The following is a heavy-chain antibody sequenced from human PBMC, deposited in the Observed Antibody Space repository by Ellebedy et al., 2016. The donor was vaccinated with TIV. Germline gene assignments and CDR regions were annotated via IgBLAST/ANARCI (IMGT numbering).Heavy chain of an antibody. CDR3: ALPAGGDEDSDAYFDS. CDR1: GYTFTDFY. CDR2: VDPEDGET. Sequence: ASVKVSXKVSGYTFTDFYMHWVRQAPGKGLEWMGLVDPEDGETTYAEKFQGRITVTVDTSIDTVYLQLSSLRSEDTALYYCALPAGGDEDSDAYFDSWGQGTLVTVSS. D-gene: IGHD2-21*01. V-gene: IGHV1-69-2*01. J-gene: IGHJ4*02.